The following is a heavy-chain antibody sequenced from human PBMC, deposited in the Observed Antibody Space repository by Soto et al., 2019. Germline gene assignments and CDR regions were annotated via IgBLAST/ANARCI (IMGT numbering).Heavy chain of an antibody. CDR1: GFTFSSYA. CDR2: ISGSGGST. CDR3: AKDFYDFWSGYSPRGAFDI. J-gene: IGHJ3*02. D-gene: IGHD3-3*01. V-gene: IGHV3-23*01. Sequence: GGSLRLSCAASGFTFSSYAMSWVRQAPGKGLEWVSAISGSGGSTYYADSVKGRFTISRDNSKNTLYLQMNSLRAEDTAVYYCAKDFYDFWSGYSPRGAFDIWGQGTMVTVSS.